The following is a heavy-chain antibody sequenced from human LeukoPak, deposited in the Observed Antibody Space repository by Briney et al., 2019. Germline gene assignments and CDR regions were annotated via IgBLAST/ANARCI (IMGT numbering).Heavy chain of an antibody. D-gene: IGHD6-19*01. CDR2: IYYSGST. J-gene: IGHJ4*02. V-gene: IGHV4-39*01. CDR1: GGSITSRDYY. CDR3: AKRPATQYYFDY. Sequence: LETLSLTCTVSGGSITSRDYYWGWIRQTPGKGLDWIGSIYYSGSTYYNPSLKSRITMSVDTSKNQFSLNMTSVTAADTSVYYCAKRPATQYYFDYWGQGTLVTVSS.